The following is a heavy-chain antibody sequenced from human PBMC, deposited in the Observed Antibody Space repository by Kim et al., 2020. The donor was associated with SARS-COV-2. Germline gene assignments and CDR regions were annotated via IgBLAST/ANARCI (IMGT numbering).Heavy chain of an antibody. Sequence: SLRSRVTISVATSKNQFSLKLSSVTAADTAVYYCARHFGLYGSGSWGFDYWGQGTLVTVSS. J-gene: IGHJ4*02. V-gene: IGHV4-59*08. D-gene: IGHD3-10*01. CDR3: ARHFGLYGSGSWGFDY.